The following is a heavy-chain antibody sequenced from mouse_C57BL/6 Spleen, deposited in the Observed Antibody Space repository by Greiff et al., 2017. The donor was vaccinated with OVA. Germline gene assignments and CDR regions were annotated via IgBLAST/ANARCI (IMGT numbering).Heavy chain of an antibody. Sequence: QVQLKESGPELVKPGASVKLSCKASGYTFTSYDINWVKQRPGQGLEWIGWIYPRDGSTKYNEKFKGKATLTVDTSSSTAYMELHSLTSEDSAVYICASAEYGSSYYAMDYWGQGTSVTVSS. V-gene: IGHV1-85*01. CDR3: ASAEYGSSYYAMDY. CDR1: GYTFTSYD. J-gene: IGHJ4*01. CDR2: IYPRDGST. D-gene: IGHD1-1*01.